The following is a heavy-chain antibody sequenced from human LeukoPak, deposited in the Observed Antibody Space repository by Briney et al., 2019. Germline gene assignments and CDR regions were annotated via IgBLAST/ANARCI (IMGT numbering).Heavy chain of an antibody. CDR3: ARQVRWNYVGYYFDY. J-gene: IGHJ4*02. CDR1: GGSVSSSSYH. CDR2: ISYSGST. V-gene: IGHV4-39*01. D-gene: IGHD1-7*01. Sequence: SETLSLTCTVSGGSVSSSSYHWGWIRQPPGKGLEWIGSISYSGSTYYNPSLKSRVTISVDTSKNQFSLKLSSVTAADTAVYYCARQVRWNYVGYYFDYWGQGTLVTVSS.